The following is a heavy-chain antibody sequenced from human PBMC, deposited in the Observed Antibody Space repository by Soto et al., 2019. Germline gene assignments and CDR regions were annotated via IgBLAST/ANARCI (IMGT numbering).Heavy chain of an antibody. CDR2: ASYDGSYK. Sequence: QVQLVESGGGVVQPGRSLRLSCAASGFTFSSFGMHWVGQAPGKGLEWVAVASYDGSYKYYADSVKGRFTISRDNSKKTLYLQMNSLRAEDTSVYYCAKERSVVATPPDFDYWGQGTLVTVSS. CDR1: GFTFSSFG. V-gene: IGHV3-30*18. D-gene: IGHD5-12*01. J-gene: IGHJ4*02. CDR3: AKERSVVATPPDFDY.